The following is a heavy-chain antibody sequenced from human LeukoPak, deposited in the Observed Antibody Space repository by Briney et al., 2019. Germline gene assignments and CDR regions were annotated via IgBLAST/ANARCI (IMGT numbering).Heavy chain of an antibody. J-gene: IGHJ6*03. CDR3: ARPNQWELLPYYYYYYYMDV. CDR2: INWNGGST. Sequence: GGSLRLSCAVSGFTFSHAWMSWVRQAPGKGLEWVSGINWNGGSTGYADSVKGRFTISRDNAKNSLYLQMNSLRAEDTAVYYCARPNQWELLPYYYYYYYMDVWGKGTTVTVSS. CDR1: GFTFSHAW. D-gene: IGHD1-26*01. V-gene: IGHV3-20*04.